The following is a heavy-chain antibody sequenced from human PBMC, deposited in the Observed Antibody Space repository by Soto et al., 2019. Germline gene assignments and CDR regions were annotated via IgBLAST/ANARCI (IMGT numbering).Heavy chain of an antibody. CDR2: IIPIFGTA. CDR3: ARDRGGGYSGYDYGY. CDR1: GGTFSIYA. Sequence: SVKVSCKASGGTFSIYAISCVLQSPVQGLEWMGGIIPIFGTANYAQKFQGRVTITADESTSTAYMELSSLRSKDTAVYYCARDRGGGYSGYDYGYWGQGTLVTVSS. J-gene: IGHJ4*02. V-gene: IGHV1-69*13. D-gene: IGHD5-12*01.